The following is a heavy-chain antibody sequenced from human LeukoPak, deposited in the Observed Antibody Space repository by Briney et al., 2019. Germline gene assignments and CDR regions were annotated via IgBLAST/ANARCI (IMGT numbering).Heavy chain of an antibody. D-gene: IGHD3-22*01. CDR2: ISAYNGNT. J-gene: IGHJ2*01. CDR1: GYTFTSYG. CDR3: ARGSYYYDSSGYWYFDL. V-gene: IGHV1-18*01. Sequence: ASVKVSCKASGYTFTSYGISWVRQAPGQGLEWMGWISAYNGNTNYAQKLQGRVTMTTDTSTSTAHMELRSLRSDDTAVYYCARGSYYYDSSGYWYFDLWGRGTLVTVSS.